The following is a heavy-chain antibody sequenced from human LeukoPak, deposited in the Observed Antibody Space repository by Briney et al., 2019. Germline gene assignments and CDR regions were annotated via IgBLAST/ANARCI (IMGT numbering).Heavy chain of an antibody. J-gene: IGHJ5*02. V-gene: IGHV4-34*01. Sequence: PSETLSLTCAVYGGSFSGYYWSWIRQPPGKGLEWIGEINHSGSTNYNPSLKSRVTISVDTSRNQFSLKLSSVTAADTAVYYCARHGPQIQRSGYYLRFHWFDPWGQGTLVTVSS. CDR1: GGSFSGYY. D-gene: IGHD3-22*01. CDR3: ARHGPQIQRSGYYLRFHWFDP. CDR2: INHSGST.